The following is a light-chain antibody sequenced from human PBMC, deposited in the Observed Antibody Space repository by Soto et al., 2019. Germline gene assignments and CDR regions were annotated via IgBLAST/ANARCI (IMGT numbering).Light chain of an antibody. CDR1: HSVSSSH. Sequence: DIVLTQSPGTLSLSPGERVTLSCRASHSVSSSHLAWYQQKPGQAPRLFIYGASRRASGIPDRFSGSGSGTDFTLTISRLQPDDFAVYSCQHYGTSLTFGGGPKVQIK. CDR3: QHYGTSLT. CDR2: GAS. V-gene: IGKV3-20*01. J-gene: IGKJ4*01.